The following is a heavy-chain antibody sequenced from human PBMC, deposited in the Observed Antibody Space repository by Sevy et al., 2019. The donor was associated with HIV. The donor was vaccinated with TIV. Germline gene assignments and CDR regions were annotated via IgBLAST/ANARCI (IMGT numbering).Heavy chain of an antibody. CDR1: GFSLSTSGVG. CDR2: IYWDDNK. CDR3: AHSLYGDYIGGYFDY. V-gene: IGHV2-5*02. D-gene: IGHD4-17*01. J-gene: IGHJ4*02. Sequence: SGPTLVNPTQTLTLTCTFSGFSLSTSGVGVGWIRQPPGKALEWLTLIYWDDNKRYSPSLRSRLTITKDTSKTQVVLTMTNMDPVDTATYYCAHSLYGDYIGGYFDYWGQGTLVTVS.